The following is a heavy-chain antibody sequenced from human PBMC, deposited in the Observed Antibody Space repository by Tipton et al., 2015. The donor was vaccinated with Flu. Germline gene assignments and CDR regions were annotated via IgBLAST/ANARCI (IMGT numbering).Heavy chain of an antibody. D-gene: IGHD3-10*02. V-gene: IGHV4-59*05. CDR1: GGSINNYY. J-gene: IGHJ4*02. Sequence: TLSLTCSVSGGSINNYYLSWIRQPPGKGLEWIGSVSYSGNTYYNPSLKSRVTISVDTSKSQFSLKLRSVTAADTAVYYCARLSYYDVDLKNFYFDYWGQGALVTVSS. CDR3: ARLSYYDVDLKNFYFDY. CDR2: VSYSGNT.